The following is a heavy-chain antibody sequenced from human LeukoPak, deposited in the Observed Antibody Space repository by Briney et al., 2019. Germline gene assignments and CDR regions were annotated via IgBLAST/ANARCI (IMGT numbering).Heavy chain of an antibody. CDR3: ARVGLLHYPMDY. Sequence: GGSLRLSCAASGFTFSSHSVNWVSQAPGKGLEWLSYITGSSSLIYYADSVKDRFTTSRDNAKNSVYLHMNSLRVEDTAVYYCARVGLLHYPMDYWGRGTLLTVS. J-gene: IGHJ4*02. CDR1: GFTFSSHS. D-gene: IGHD1-26*01. V-gene: IGHV3-48*04. CDR2: ITGSSSLI.